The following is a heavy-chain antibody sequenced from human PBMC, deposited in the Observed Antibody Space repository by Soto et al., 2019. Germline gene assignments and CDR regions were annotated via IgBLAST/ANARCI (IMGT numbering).Heavy chain of an antibody. V-gene: IGHV4-34*01. Sequence: QVQLQQWGAGLLKPSETLSLTCAVYGGSFSGYYWSWIRQPPGKGLEWIGEINHSGSTNYNPSLKGRVTISVDTSKNQFSLKLSSVTAADTAVYYCARFYDYIWGSYRDWGQGTLVTVSS. J-gene: IGHJ4*02. CDR3: ARFYDYIWGSYRD. D-gene: IGHD3-16*02. CDR2: INHSGST. CDR1: GGSFSGYY.